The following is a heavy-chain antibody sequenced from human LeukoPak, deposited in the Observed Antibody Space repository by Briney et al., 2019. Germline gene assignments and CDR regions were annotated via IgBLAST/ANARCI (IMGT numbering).Heavy chain of an antibody. CDR2: IWYDGSSK. Sequence: GRSLRLSCAASGFTFSSYGMHWVRQAPGKGLEWVAVIWYDGSSKYYADSVKGRFTISRDNSKNTLYLQMNSLRAEDTAVYYCARDGALTIFGVVMDVWGQGTTVTVSS. D-gene: IGHD3-3*01. CDR3: ARDGALTIFGVVMDV. CDR1: GFTFSSYG. J-gene: IGHJ6*02. V-gene: IGHV3-33*01.